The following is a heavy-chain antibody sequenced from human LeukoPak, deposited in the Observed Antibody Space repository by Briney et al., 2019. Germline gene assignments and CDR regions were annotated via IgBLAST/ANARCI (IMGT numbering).Heavy chain of an antibody. D-gene: IGHD6-13*01. J-gene: IGHJ5*02. CDR2: IYTSGRT. CDR1: GGSISSYY. Sequence: SETLSLTCTVSGGSISSYYWSWLRQPARKGREWIGRIYTSGRTNYNPSLKRRVTMSVDTSKHQFSLKLSSVTAADTAAYYCARDGPYSSSWYGPQPSNWFDPWGQGTLVTVSS. V-gene: IGHV4-4*07. CDR3: ARDGPYSSSWYGPQPSNWFDP.